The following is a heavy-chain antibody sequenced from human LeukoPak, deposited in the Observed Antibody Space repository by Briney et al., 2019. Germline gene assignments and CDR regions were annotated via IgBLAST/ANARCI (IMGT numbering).Heavy chain of an antibody. V-gene: IGHV1-8*03. CDR1: GYTFTSFD. CDR3: ATPTMRGPSYGYVRLLN. CDR2: MNPSSGDT. D-gene: IGHD5-18*01. Sequence: ASVRVSCKASGYTFTSFDINWVRQATGQGPEWMGWMNPSSGDTGYAQKFQGRVTFTRDTSTNTTYMELSSLTSEDTAVYYCATPTMRGPSYGYVRLLNWGQGSLVTVSS. J-gene: IGHJ4*02.